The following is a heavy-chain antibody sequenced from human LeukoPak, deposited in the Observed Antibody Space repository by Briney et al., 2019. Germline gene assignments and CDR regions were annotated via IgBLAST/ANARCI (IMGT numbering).Heavy chain of an antibody. Sequence: GRSLRLSCAASGFTFSNYGMHWVRQAPGKGLQWVAVIWYDGSNEYYTGFVKGRFTISRDNAHNTLYLQMNSLRAEDTAVYYCARGSQSTWGFFAYWGQGTRVTVSS. CDR2: IWYDGSNE. J-gene: IGHJ4*02. CDR3: ARGSQSTWGFFAY. CDR1: GFTFSNYG. V-gene: IGHV3-33*01. D-gene: IGHD1-1*01.